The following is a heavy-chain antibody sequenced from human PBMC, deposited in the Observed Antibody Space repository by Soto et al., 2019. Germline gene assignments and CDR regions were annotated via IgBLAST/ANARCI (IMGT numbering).Heavy chain of an antibody. J-gene: IGHJ4*02. CDR3: AKARYYDSTGYLYYFDY. D-gene: IGHD3-22*01. CDR2: ISGSGGST. CDR1: GFTFSSYA. V-gene: IGHV3-23*01. Sequence: GGSLRLSCAASGFTFSSYAMSWVRQASGKGLEWVSSISGSGGSTYYADSVKGRFTISRDNSKNTLYLQMNSLRAEDTAVYYCAKARYYDSTGYLYYFDYWRQRTLVTVSS.